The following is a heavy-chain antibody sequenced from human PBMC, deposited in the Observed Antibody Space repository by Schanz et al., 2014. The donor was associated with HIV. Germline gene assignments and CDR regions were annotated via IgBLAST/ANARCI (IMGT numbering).Heavy chain of an antibody. Sequence: EVQLLESGGGLVQPGGSLRLSCSASGFTFDNYAMTWVRQAPGKGLEWVSGIGGSRGGTYYADSVKGRFTISRDNSKNTMFLQMNSLRVEDTAIYYCAKAKGSYSATTFYFDFWGQGTLVTVSS. D-gene: IGHD1-26*01. V-gene: IGHV3-23*01. J-gene: IGHJ4*02. CDR1: GFTFDNYA. CDR2: IGGSRGGT. CDR3: AKAKGSYSATTFYFDF.